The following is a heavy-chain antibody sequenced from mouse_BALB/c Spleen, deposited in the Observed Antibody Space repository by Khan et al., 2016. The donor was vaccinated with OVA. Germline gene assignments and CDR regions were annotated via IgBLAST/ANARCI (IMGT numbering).Heavy chain of an antibody. D-gene: IGHD2-1*01. CDR1: GYSITSDYA. CDR2: ISYSGST. CDR3: ARRAYYGNWYFDV. J-gene: IGHJ1*01. V-gene: IGHV3-2*02. Sequence: EVKLLESGPGLVKPSQSLSLTCTVTGYSITSDYAWNWIRQFPGNKLEWMGYISYSGSTRYNPSLKSRISITRDTSKNQFFLQLNSVTTEDTATYYCARRAYYGNWYFDVGGAGTTVTVSS.